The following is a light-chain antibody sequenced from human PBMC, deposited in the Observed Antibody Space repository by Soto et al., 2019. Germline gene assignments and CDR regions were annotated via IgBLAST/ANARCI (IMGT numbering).Light chain of an antibody. V-gene: IGLV3-9*01. Sequence: SYELTQQLSVSVALGQTARITCKGNNIGGKNVHWYQQEPGQAPVLVIYRDDNRPSGIPERFSGSNSGNTATLTISRAQVGDEADYYCQVWDSSTAVVFGGGTKLTVL. J-gene: IGLJ2*01. CDR1: NIGGKN. CDR2: RDD. CDR3: QVWDSSTAVV.